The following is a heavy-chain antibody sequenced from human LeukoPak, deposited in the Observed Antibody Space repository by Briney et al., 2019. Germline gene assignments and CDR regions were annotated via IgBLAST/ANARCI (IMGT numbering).Heavy chain of an antibody. CDR3: AKPPYNYGSGSPYNWFDP. D-gene: IGHD3-10*01. Sequence: GGSLRLSCAASGFTFSSYAMSWVRQAPGKGLEWVSTISGSGASKNYADPVKGRFTISRDNSKNTLYMQMNSLRAEDTAVYYCAKPPYNYGSGSPYNWFDPWGQGTLVTVSS. CDR1: GFTFSSYA. V-gene: IGHV3-23*01. J-gene: IGHJ5*02. CDR2: ISGSGASK.